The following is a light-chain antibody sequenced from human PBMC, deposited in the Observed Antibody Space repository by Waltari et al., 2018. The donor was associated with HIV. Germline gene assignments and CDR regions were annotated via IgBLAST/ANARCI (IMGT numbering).Light chain of an antibody. CDR1: SSNIRSNT. CDR2: SNA. J-gene: IGLJ3*02. CDR3: AAWDDSLKGWV. Sequence: QSVLTQPPSASGTPGQRVTISCSGSSSNIRSNTVSWYQQLPGTAPKLLIYSNAQRPSGVPDRFSGSKSGTSASLAISGLQSEEEADYYCAAWDDSLKGWVFGGGTKLTVL. V-gene: IGLV1-44*01.